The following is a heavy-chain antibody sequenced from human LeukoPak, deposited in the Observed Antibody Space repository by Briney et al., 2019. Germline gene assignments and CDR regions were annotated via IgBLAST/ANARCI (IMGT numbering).Heavy chain of an antibody. CDR1: GGSISSSNW. Sequence: SGTLSLTCAVSGGSISSSNWWSWVGQPPGKGLGWFGEIYHSGSTNYNPSLKSRVTISVDTSKNQFSLKLSSVTAADTAVYYCARDSSWYYYDSSGDFDYWGQGTLVTVSS. D-gene: IGHD3-22*01. CDR2: IYHSGST. CDR3: ARDSSWYYYDSSGDFDY. V-gene: IGHV4-4*02. J-gene: IGHJ4*02.